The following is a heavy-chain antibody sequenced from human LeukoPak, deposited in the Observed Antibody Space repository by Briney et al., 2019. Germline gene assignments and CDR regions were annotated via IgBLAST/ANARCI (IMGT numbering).Heavy chain of an antibody. V-gene: IGHV1-8*01. CDR1: GYTFSNYD. CDR3: ARGGTRYCASTGCSDYYYYGVDV. D-gene: IGHD2-2*01. J-gene: IGHJ6*02. CDR2: MNPNSANT. Sequence: ASVKVSCKASGYTFSNYDINWVRQAYGQGLEWMGWMNPNSANTGHAQKFQGRVTMTTNTSINTAYMELSSLRSEDTALYYCARGGTRYCASTGCSDYYYYGVDVWGQGTTVTVSS.